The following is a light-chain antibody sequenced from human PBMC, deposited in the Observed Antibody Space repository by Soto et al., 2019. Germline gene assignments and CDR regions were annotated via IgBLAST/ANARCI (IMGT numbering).Light chain of an antibody. CDR2: KAS. J-gene: IGKJ2*01. CDR1: QTISSS. CDR3: QRYMRYAPYT. Sequence: DIQMTQFPSTLSVSIGDRVTITCRASQTISSSLAWYQQKPGKAPKLLIYKASNLETGVPSRFSGSGSGTKVSLTISSRQTDDFATYYCQRYMRYAPYTFGQGKRLEIK. V-gene: IGKV1-5*03.